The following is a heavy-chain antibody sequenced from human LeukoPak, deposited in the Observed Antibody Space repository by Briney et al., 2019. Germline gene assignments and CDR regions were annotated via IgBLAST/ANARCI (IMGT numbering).Heavy chain of an antibody. D-gene: IGHD6-13*01. Sequence: GGSQRLSCAASGFTFDDYAMHWVRQAPGKGLEWVSLISWDGGSTYYADSVKGRFTISRDNSKNSLYLQMNSLRAEDTALYYCAKAGIAAAGYYYYYYMDVWGKGTTVTVSS. CDR1: GFTFDDYA. CDR3: AKAGIAAAGYYYYYYMDV. V-gene: IGHV3-43D*03. CDR2: ISWDGGST. J-gene: IGHJ6*03.